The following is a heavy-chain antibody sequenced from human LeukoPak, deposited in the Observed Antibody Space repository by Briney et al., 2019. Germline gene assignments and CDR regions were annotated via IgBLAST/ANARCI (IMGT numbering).Heavy chain of an antibody. CDR3: ARGVWFGEFGWFDP. Sequence: SETLSLTCAVYGGSFSGYYWSWLRQPPGKGLEWIGEIDHSGSTNYNPSLKSRVTISVDTSKNQFSLKLSSVTAADTAVYYCARGVWFGEFGWFDPWGQGTLVTVSS. CDR2: IDHSGST. V-gene: IGHV4-34*01. D-gene: IGHD3-10*01. J-gene: IGHJ5*02. CDR1: GGSFSGYY.